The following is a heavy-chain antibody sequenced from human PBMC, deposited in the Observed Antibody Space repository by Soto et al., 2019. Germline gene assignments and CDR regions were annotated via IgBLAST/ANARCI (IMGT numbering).Heavy chain of an antibody. J-gene: IGHJ6*02. V-gene: IGHV4-39*01. Sequence: PSETLSLTCTVSGGSISSSSYYWGWIRQPPGKGLEWIGSIYYSGSTYYNPSLKSRVTISVDTSKNQFSLKLSSVTAADTAVYYCAGYNFASDSYDSMALWGHGTTVTGSS. D-gene: IGHD3-22*01. CDR3: AGYNFASDSYDSMAL. CDR2: IYYSGST. CDR1: GGSISSSSYY.